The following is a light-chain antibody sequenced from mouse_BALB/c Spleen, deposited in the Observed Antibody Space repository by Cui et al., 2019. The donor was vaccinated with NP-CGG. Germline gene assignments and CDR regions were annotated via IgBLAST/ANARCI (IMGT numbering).Light chain of an antibody. CDR2: GTN. CDR3: ALWYSNHWV. CDR1: TGAVTTSNY. J-gene: IGLJ1*01. Sequence: QAVVQQESALTTSPGETVTLTCRSSTGAVTTSNYANWVQEKPDHLFTGLIGGTNNRVPGVPARFSGSLIGDKAALTITGAQTEDEAIYFCALWYSNHWVFGGGTKLTVL. V-gene: IGLV1*01.